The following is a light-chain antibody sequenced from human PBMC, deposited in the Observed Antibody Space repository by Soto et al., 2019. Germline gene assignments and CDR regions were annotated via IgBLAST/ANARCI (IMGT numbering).Light chain of an antibody. CDR2: DAS. J-gene: IGKJ2*01. V-gene: IGKV1-5*01. CDR3: QQYDTYSYT. CDR1: QSINIW. Sequence: DIQMTQSPSTLSASVGDRVTITCRASQSINIWLAWYQQKAGKPPQLLIYDASTLENRVPVRFSGSGSGTEFTLTISGLQPDDFATYYCQQYDTYSYTFGQGTKLEIK.